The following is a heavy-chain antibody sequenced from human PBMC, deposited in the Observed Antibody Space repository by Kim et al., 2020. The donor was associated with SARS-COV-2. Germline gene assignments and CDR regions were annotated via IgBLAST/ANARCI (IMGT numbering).Heavy chain of an antibody. CDR2: MNPNSGNT. V-gene: IGHV1-8*01. J-gene: IGHJ4*02. Sequence: ASVKVSCKASGYTFTSYDINWVRQATGQGLEWMGWMNPNSGNTGYAQKFQGRVTMTRNTSISTAYMELSSLRSEDTAVYYCARVRHVRYFDWLSIYFDYWGQGTLVTVSS. D-gene: IGHD3-9*01. CDR3: ARVRHVRYFDWLSIYFDY. CDR1: GYTFTSYD.